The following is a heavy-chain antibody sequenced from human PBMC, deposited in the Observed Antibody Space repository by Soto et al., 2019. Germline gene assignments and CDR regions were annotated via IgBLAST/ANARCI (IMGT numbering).Heavy chain of an antibody. CDR2: ISGSGGST. D-gene: IGHD3-9*01. V-gene: IGHV3-23*01. CDR1: GFSFSSYA. CDR3: AKVDLTGYSA. Sequence: PXGSLRLSCAACGFSFSSYAMSWVRQAPGKGLEWVSAISGSGGSTYYADSVKGRFTISRDNSMNTLYLQMNSLRAEDTAVYYCAKVDLTGYSAWGQGTLVTVSS. J-gene: IGHJ4*02.